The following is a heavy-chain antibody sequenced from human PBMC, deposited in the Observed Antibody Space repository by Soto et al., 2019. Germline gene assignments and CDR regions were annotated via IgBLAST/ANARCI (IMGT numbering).Heavy chain of an antibody. D-gene: IGHD4-17*01. J-gene: IGHJ6*02. CDR3: ARDPIPVPDYGDYYDYYGMDV. CDR1: GYTFTSYA. CDR2: INAGNGNT. Sequence: QVQLVQSGAEVKKPGASVKVSCKASGYTFTSYAMHWVRQAPGQRPEWMGWINAGNGNTKYSQKFQGRVTITRDTYAGTAYMELSSMRSEDTAVYYCARDPIPVPDYGDYYDYYGMDVWGQGTTVTVSS. V-gene: IGHV1-3*01.